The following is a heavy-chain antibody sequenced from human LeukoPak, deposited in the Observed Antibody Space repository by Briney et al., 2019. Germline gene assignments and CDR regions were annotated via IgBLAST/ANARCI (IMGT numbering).Heavy chain of an antibody. V-gene: IGHV1-2*02. CDR1: GYTFTGYY. J-gene: IGHJ4*02. D-gene: IGHD3-10*01. CDR3: ARDYYGSGSYYAPFDY. CDR2: INPNSGGT. Sequence: ASVKVSCKASGYTFTGYYMHWVRQAPGQGLEWMGWINPNSGGTNYAQKFQGRVTMTRDTSISTAYMELSRLRSDGTAVYYCARDYYGSGSYYAPFDYWGQGTLVTVSS.